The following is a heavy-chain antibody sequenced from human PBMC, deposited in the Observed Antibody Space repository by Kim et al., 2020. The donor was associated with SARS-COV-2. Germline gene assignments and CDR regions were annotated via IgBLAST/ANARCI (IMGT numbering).Heavy chain of an antibody. J-gene: IGHJ4*02. D-gene: IGHD2-21*02. Sequence: TYYNPSLKSRVTISVDTSKNQFSVKLSSVTAADTAVYYCARNEGIVVVTDWGQGTLVTVSS. V-gene: IGHV4-39*01. CDR3: ARNEGIVVVTD. CDR2: T.